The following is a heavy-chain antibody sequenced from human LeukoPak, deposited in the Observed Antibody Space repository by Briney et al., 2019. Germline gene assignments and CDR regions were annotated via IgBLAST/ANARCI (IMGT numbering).Heavy chain of an antibody. CDR2: ISGSGGST. J-gene: IGHJ4*02. CDR3: AKDLDYRWGGTFDY. D-gene: IGHD4-4*01. CDR1: GFTFSSYA. V-gene: IGHV3-23*01. Sequence: GGSLRLSCAASGFTFSSYAMSWVRQAPGKGLEWVSAISGSGGSTYYADSVKGRFTISRGNSKNTLYLQMNSLRAEDTAVYYCAKDLDYRWGGTFDYWGQGTLVTVSS.